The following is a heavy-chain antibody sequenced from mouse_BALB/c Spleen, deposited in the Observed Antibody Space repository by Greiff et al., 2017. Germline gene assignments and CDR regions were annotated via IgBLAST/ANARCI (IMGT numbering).Heavy chain of an antibody. Sequence: EVKVVESGGGLVKPGGSLKLSCAASGFTFSSYDMSWVRQTPEKRLEWVAYISSGGGSTYYPDTVKGRFTISRDNAKNTLYLQMSSLKSEDTAMYYCARRPGGAGDYYAMDYWGQGTSVTVSS. J-gene: IGHJ4*01. CDR2: ISSGGGST. CDR1: GFTFSSYD. CDR3: ARRPGGAGDYYAMDY. V-gene: IGHV5-12-1*01.